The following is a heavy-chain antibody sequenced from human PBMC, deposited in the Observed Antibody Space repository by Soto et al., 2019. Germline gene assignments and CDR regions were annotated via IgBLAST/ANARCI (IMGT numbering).Heavy chain of an antibody. Sequence: GSLRLSCAASGFTYSDYWMHWIRQAPGKGLVWVSRISSDGSSTNYADSVKGRFTISRDYAKNTLYLQMNSLRGEDTAMYYCVRDYFGSGSYNLFDPWGQGTLVTVSS. D-gene: IGHD3-10*01. CDR3: VRDYFGSGSYNLFDP. V-gene: IGHV3-74*01. CDR1: GFTYSDYW. CDR2: ISSDGSST. J-gene: IGHJ5*02.